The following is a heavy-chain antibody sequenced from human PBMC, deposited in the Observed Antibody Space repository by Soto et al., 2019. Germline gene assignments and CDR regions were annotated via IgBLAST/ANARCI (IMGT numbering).Heavy chain of an antibody. CDR1: GYTFTSYG. D-gene: IGHD3-3*01. J-gene: IGHJ6*03. CDR3: ARVTRITIFGVVLSYYYYYMDV. Sequence: ASVKVSCKASGYTFTSYGISWVRQAPGQGLEWMGWISAYNGNTNYAQKLQGRVTMTTDTSTSTAYMELRSLRSDDTAVYYCARVTRITIFGVVLSYYYYYMDVWGKGTTVTVSS. V-gene: IGHV1-18*01. CDR2: ISAYNGNT.